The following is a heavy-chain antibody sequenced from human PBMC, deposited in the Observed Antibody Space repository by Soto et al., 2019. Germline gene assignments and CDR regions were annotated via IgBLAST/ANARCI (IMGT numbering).Heavy chain of an antibody. J-gene: IGHJ5*02. V-gene: IGHV4-59*01. CDR2: VYYSGST. D-gene: IGHD6-13*01. CDR3: ARVHRQFHDYSSTWSEWFDP. Sequence: SETLSLTCTVSGGSITTYYWSWIRQPPGKGLEWIGYVYYSGSTNYNPSLKSRVTISVDTSKNQFSLMVSSVTAADTAVYYCARVHRQFHDYSSTWSEWFDPWGQGTLVTVSS. CDR1: GGSITTYY.